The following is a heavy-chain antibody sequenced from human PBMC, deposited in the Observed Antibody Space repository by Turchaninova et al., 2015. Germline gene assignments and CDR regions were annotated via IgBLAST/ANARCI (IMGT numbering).Heavy chain of an antibody. D-gene: IGHD4-17*01. V-gene: IGHV4-30-2*06. CDR2: IYKSGGT. CDR1: GGSISSGGYS. Sequence: QLQLQESGSGLVKPSQTLSLTCAVSGGSISSGGYSGRWIRQSPGKGLVWIGSIYKSGGTYYNPSLNRPVTLTLDRSKNPFSLKLTSVTAADTAVYYCARKTTDDDTFDMWSQGTIVTVSS. CDR3: ARKTTDDDTFDM. J-gene: IGHJ3*02.